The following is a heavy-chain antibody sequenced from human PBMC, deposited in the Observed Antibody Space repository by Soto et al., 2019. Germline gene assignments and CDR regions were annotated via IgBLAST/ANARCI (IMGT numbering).Heavy chain of an antibody. Sequence: QVQLVQSGAEVKKPGSSVKVSCKASGGTFGSYAFSWVRPAPGQGLEWMGGIIPVSGAAHYAQKFQGRVTITADESTSTGYMELSSLSSQDTAVYYCATALGCRSTACTLDYWGQGTRVIVAS. CDR1: GGTFGSYA. D-gene: IGHD2-2*01. V-gene: IGHV1-69*01. CDR2: IIPVSGAA. CDR3: ATALGCRSTACTLDY. J-gene: IGHJ4*02.